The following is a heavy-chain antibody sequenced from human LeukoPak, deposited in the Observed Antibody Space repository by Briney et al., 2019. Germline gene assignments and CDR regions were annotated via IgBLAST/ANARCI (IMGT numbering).Heavy chain of an antibody. CDR1: SGSFSGYY. Sequence: SETLSLTCAVYSGSFSGYYWSWIRQPPGKGLEWIGEINHSGSTNFNPPLKSRVTISVDTSKNQFSLKLSSVTAADTAVYYCARGYCSGGSCYSYYYYKYMDVWGKGTTVTVSS. J-gene: IGHJ6*03. CDR2: INHSGST. D-gene: IGHD2-15*01. V-gene: IGHV4-34*01. CDR3: ARGYCSGGSCYSYYYYKYMDV.